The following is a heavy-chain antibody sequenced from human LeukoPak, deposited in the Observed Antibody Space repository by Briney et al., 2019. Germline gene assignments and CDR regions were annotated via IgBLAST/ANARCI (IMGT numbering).Heavy chain of an antibody. Sequence: GASVKVSCKASVYTFRDFGISWVRQAPGQGLEWMGWITTYNGSTNYIQKLQGRVTMTTDTSTSTAYMELRSLRSDDTAVYYCARGPYYDSWSGAGDWGQGTLVTVSS. D-gene: IGHD3-3*01. CDR3: ARGPYYDSWSGAGD. J-gene: IGHJ4*02. CDR1: VYTFRDFG. V-gene: IGHV1-18*01. CDR2: ITTYNGST.